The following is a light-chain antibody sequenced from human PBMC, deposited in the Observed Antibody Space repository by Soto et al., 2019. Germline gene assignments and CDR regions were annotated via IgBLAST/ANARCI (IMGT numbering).Light chain of an antibody. V-gene: IGKV3-15*01. CDR3: QQYNNWPPIT. Sequence: ELVLTQSPATLSLSPGDSATLSCGASQSVSSNYLAWYQQRPGQSPRLIIYGAYTRATGIPARFSGSGSGTEFTLTISSLQSEDFAVYYCQQYNNWPPITCGQGTRLEIK. J-gene: IGKJ5*01. CDR2: GAY. CDR1: QSVSSN.